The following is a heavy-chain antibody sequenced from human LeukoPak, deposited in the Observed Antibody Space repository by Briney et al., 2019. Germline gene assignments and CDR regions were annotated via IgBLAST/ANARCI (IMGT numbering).Heavy chain of an antibody. D-gene: IGHD2-2*01. J-gene: IGHJ5*02. CDR3: ARGGYCSSTSCFWIWFDP. CDR2: IYYSGST. Sequence: SETLSLTCTVSGGSISSSSYYWGWIRQPPGKGLEWIGNIYYSGSTYYNPSLKSRVTISVDTSKNQFFLKLSSVTAADTAVYYCARGGYCSSTSCFWIWFDPWGQGTLVTVSS. CDR1: GGSISSSSYY. V-gene: IGHV4-39*01.